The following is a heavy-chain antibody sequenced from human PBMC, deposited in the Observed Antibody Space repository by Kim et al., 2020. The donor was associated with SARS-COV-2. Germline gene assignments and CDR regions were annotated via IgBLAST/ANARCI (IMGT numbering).Heavy chain of an antibody. CDR3: ARLTVCGSTITDS. V-gene: IGHV4-39*01. CDR2: IYYSGST. CDR1: GGSISSTFYF. J-gene: IGHJ4*02. Sequence: SETLSLTCTVSGGSISSTFYFWSWIRQPPGKGLEWIGTIYYSGSTDYHPSLKNRVTISLDTSKNDFSLRLTSVTAADTAVYYCARLTVCGSTITDSWGQG. D-gene: IGHD3-10*01.